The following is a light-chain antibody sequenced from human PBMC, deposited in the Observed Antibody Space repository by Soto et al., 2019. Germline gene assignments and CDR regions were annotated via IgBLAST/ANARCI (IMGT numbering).Light chain of an antibody. CDR2: MAS. Sequence: DIQMTQSPSTLSASVGDRVTITCRASQSISSWLAWYQQKPGKAPKVLIYMASSLQSGVPSRFSGSGSGTEFTLTISSLQPDDFATYYCQQYNAYSRTFGQGTKVEIK. V-gene: IGKV1-5*03. CDR1: QSISSW. CDR3: QQYNAYSRT. J-gene: IGKJ1*01.